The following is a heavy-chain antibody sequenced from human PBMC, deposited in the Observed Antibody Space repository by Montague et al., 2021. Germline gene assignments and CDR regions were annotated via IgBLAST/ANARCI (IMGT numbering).Heavy chain of an antibody. V-gene: IGHV4-59*08. CDR1: GGSFSGYF. CDR2: MFYGGAT. CDR3: AKQDYFVSGTSYKGFDP. Sequence: SETLSLTCAVSGGSFSGYFWSWVRQPPGRGLEWLGSMFYGGATSNNPSLKSRVTMSIDTSTNQFSLKLSFVTAADTAVYYCAKQDYFVSGTSYKGFDPWGQGILVTVSS. J-gene: IGHJ5*02. D-gene: IGHD3-10*01.